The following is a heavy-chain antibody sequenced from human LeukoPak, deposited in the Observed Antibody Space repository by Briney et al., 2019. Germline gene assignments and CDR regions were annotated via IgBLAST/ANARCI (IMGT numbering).Heavy chain of an antibody. Sequence: GGSLRLSCAASGFTFSSYGMHWVRQAPGKGLEWVAVIWYDGSNKYCADSVKGRFTISRDNSKNTLYLQMNSLRAEDTAVYYCATGPQKKDFWSGYPYYYYYGMDVWGQGTAVTVSS. V-gene: IGHV3-33*01. CDR2: IWYDGSNK. J-gene: IGHJ6*02. D-gene: IGHD3-3*01. CDR1: GFTFSSYG. CDR3: ATGPQKKDFWSGYPYYYYYGMDV.